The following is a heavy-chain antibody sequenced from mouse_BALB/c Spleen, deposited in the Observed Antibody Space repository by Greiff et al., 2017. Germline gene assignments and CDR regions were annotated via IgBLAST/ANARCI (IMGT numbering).Heavy chain of an antibody. J-gene: IGHJ4*01. CDR2: ISSGSSTI. CDR1: GFTFSSFG. Sequence: EVKLVESGGDLVKPGGSLKLSCAASGFTFSSFGMHWVRQAPEKGLEWVAYISSGSSTIYYADTVKGRFTISRDNPKNTLFLQMTSLRSEDTAMYYCARSGYYAMDYWGQGTSVTVSS. V-gene: IGHV5-17*02. CDR3: ARSGYYAMDY.